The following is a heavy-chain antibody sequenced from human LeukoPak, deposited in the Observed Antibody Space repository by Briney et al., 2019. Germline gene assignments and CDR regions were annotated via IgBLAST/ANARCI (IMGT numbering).Heavy chain of an antibody. CDR3: AKDLGTASSAWNYFDY. J-gene: IGHJ4*02. CDR2: ITNSGGGT. CDR1: GFTFTRSA. V-gene: IGHV3-23*01. D-gene: IGHD2-21*02. Sequence: GGSLRLSCAASGFTFTRSAMGWVRQAPGKGLEWVSCITNSGGGTYYADSVKGRFTISRDNSKNTLYPQMNSLRAEDTAVYYCAKDLGTASSAWNYFDYWAQGTLVPVSS.